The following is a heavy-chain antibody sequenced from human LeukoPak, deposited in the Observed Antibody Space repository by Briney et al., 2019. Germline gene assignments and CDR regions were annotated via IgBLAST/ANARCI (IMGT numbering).Heavy chain of an antibody. V-gene: IGHV4-61*02. Sequence: SETLSLTCTVCGGSISSGSYYWSWIRQPAGNGREWIGRIYTSGSATYNPSLKSRVTISVDTSNNQFPLKLSSVPPADTALYYCARGSITIFGVVYNWFDPWGQGTLVTVSS. CDR3: ARGSITIFGVVYNWFDP. CDR1: GGSISSGSYY. J-gene: IGHJ5*02. CDR2: IYTSGSA. D-gene: IGHD3-3*01.